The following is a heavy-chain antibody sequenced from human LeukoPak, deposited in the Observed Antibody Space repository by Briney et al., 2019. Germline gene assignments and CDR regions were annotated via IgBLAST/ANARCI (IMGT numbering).Heavy chain of an antibody. D-gene: IGHD3-3*01. V-gene: IGHV1-69*13. CDR1: GGTFTSYA. J-gene: IGHJ4*02. Sequence: ASVKVSCKASGGTFTSYAISWVRQAPGQGREWMGGIIPIFGTANYAQKFQGRVTITADESTSTAYMELSSLRSEDTAVYYCARTREIWSGYHRGYFDYWGQGTLVTVSS. CDR2: IIPIFGTA. CDR3: ARTREIWSGYHRGYFDY.